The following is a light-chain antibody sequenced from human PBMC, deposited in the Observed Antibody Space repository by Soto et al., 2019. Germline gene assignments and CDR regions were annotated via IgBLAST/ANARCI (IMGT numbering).Light chain of an antibody. J-gene: IGLJ2*01. V-gene: IGLV4-69*01. CDR1: SGHSSFA. CDR2: LNSDGSH. Sequence: QTVVTQSPSASASLGASVKLTCTLSSGHSSFAIAWHQQQPEKGPRYLMKLNSDGSHSKGDGIPDRFSGSRSGAERYLTISSLQSEDEADYYCQTWGTGIRVFGGGTKLTVL. CDR3: QTWGTGIRV.